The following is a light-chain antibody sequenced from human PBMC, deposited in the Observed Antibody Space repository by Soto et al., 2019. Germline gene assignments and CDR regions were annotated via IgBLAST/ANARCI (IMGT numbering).Light chain of an antibody. Sequence: EIVLTQSPDTLSLSPGERATLSCRASQSVSSSYLAWYQHKPGQAPRLLIYGASSRATGIPDRFSGSGSGTEFTLTISRLEPEDFAVYYCQHYGSSHPLTFGGGTKVEIK. V-gene: IGKV3-20*01. CDR1: QSVSSSY. CDR2: GAS. CDR3: QHYGSSHPLT. J-gene: IGKJ4*01.